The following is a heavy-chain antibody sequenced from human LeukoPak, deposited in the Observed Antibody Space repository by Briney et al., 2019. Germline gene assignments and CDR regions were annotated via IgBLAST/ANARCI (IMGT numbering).Heavy chain of an antibody. J-gene: IGHJ6*02. CDR2: MFYNGNT. CDR1: GGSINGYY. Sequence: SETLSLTCNVSGGSINGYYWTWIRQPPQKGLEWIGYMFYNGNTNYNPSLKSRATISVDTSQNQISLGLASVTAADTGTYHCARLTREDGVDVWGQGTTVTVSS. CDR3: ARLTREDGVDV. V-gene: IGHV4-59*08.